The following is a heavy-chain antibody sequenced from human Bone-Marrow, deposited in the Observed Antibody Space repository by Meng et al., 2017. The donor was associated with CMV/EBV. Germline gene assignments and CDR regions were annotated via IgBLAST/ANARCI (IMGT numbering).Heavy chain of an antibody. J-gene: IGHJ4*02. D-gene: IGHD3-22*01. CDR2: INWTGGST. CDR1: GFTFDDHG. CDR3: AKAINYHDTSFDH. Sequence: GGSLRLSCAASGFTFDDHGMSWVRQAPGKGLEWVSGINWTGGSTVYADSVKGRFIISRDNAENSLYLQMSSLRAEDTALYHCAKAINYHDTSFDHWGQGTLVTVSS. V-gene: IGHV3-20*01.